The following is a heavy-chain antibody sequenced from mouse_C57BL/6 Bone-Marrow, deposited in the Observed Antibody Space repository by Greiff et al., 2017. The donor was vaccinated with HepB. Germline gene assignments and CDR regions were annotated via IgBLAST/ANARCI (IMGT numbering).Heavy chain of an antibody. CDR3: ATLTHMDY. J-gene: IGHJ4*01. CDR1: GYTFTDYY. CDR2: IYPGSGNT. Sequence: VMLVESGAELVRPGASVKLSCKASGYTFTDYYINWVKQRPGQGLEWIARIYPGSGNTYYNEKFKGKATLTAEKSSSTAYMQLSSLTSEDSAVYFCATLTHMDYWGQGTSVTVSS. D-gene: IGHD4-1*01. V-gene: IGHV1-76*01.